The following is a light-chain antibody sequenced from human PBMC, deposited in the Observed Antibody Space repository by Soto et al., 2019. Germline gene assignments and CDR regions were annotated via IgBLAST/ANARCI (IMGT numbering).Light chain of an antibody. J-gene: IGLJ3*02. CDR2: SDS. V-gene: IGLV3-12*02. CDR1: NIGSKA. Sequence: SYELTQPHSVSVATAQMARITCGGNNIGSKAVLSYQQKPGQDPVLVGYSDSIRPSGIPERFSGSTPGNTATLTISRIEAGDEADCYCQVWDRSNNDVLFGGGTKLTVL. CDR3: QVWDRSNNDVL.